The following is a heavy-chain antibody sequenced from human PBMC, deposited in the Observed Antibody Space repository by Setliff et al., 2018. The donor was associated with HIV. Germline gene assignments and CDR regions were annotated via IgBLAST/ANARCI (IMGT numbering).Heavy chain of an antibody. CDR3: ARDRHYYGSGSYGP. D-gene: IGHD3-10*01. CDR1: GGSFNNYH. J-gene: IGHJ5*02. V-gene: IGHV4-4*07. Sequence: SETLSLTCTVSGGSFNNYHWSWIRQPAGKGLEWIGRIYDSGATNYKPSLKSQVTMSIDKSNNQFSLYLTSVTAADTAIYYCARDRHYYGSGSYGPWGQGILVTVSS. CDR2: IYDSGAT.